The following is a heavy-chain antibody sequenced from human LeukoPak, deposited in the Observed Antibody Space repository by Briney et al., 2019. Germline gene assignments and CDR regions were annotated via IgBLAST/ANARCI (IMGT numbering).Heavy chain of an antibody. Sequence: PGGSLRLSCAASGFTVNSNYMSWVRQAPGKGLERVSVIYSGGSTYYADSVKGRFTISRDNSKNTLYLQMNSLRAEDTAVYYCARDYTYYDFSFPYWGQGTLVTVSS. D-gene: IGHD3-3*01. CDR2: IYSGGST. CDR3: ARDYTYYDFSFPY. V-gene: IGHV3-66*02. CDR1: GFTVNSNY. J-gene: IGHJ4*02.